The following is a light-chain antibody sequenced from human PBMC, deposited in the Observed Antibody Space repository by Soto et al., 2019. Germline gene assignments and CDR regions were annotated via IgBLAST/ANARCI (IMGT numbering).Light chain of an antibody. J-gene: IGKJ1*01. Sequence: EIVMTQSPATLSESPGERATLSCRASQSVSSNLAWYQQKPGQAPRLLIFGPSTRATGVPGRFSGSGSETEFTLTINSLQPDDSATYYCQQYHSYWWTFGQGTKVDI. CDR1: QSVSSN. CDR2: GPS. V-gene: IGKV3-15*01. CDR3: QQYHSYWWT.